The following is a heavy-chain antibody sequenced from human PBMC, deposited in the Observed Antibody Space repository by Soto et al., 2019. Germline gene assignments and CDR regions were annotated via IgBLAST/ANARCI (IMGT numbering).Heavy chain of an antibody. CDR1: GYTFTSYD. D-gene: IGHD2-2*01. CDR2: MNPNSGNT. J-gene: IGHJ4*02. V-gene: IGHV1-8*01. Sequence: QVQLVQSGAEVKKPGASVKVSCKASGYTFTSYDINWVRQATGQVLEWMGWMNPNSGNTGYAQKFQGRVNMTRNTSISTAYMELSSLRSEDTAVYYCARARRYCSSTSCYEIDYWGQGTLVTVSS. CDR3: ARARRYCSSTSCYEIDY.